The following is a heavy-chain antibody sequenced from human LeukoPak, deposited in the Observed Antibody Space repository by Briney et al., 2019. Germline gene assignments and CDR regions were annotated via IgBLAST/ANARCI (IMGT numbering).Heavy chain of an antibody. V-gene: IGHV4-4*07. J-gene: IGHJ5*02. CDR2: INTSGGT. Sequence: SETLSLTCTVSGGSISSYSRSWIRQPPGKGLEWIARINTSGGTNYYPSLKSRVTMSVDTSKNQFSLNLSSVTGADTAVYYCARESGSGGYVGYWFDPWGQGTLVTVSS. D-gene: IGHD6-19*01. CDR1: GGSISSYS. CDR3: ARESGSGGYVGYWFDP.